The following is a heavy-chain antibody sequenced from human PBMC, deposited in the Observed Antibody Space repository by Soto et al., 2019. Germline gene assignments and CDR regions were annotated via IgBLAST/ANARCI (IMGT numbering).Heavy chain of an antibody. Sequence: EVQLVESGGGLVQPGGSLRLSCAASGFDFSSYWMSWVRQAPGRGLEWVGNIHQDGSETYYVDSLKGRFTISRDNAKNSLALKLNSLRAEHTDVYYCARISWGVFDYWGQGTLVTVSS. J-gene: IGHJ4*02. V-gene: IGHV3-7*01. CDR1: GFDFSSYW. CDR3: ARISWGVFDY. CDR2: IHQDGSET. D-gene: IGHD3-16*01.